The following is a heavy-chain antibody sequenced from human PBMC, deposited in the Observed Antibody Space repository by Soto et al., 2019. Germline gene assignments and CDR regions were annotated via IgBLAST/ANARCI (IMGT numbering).Heavy chain of an antibody. CDR3: ARFTRGSSGDY. V-gene: IGHV3-7*01. CDR2: IKEDGSDK. D-gene: IGHD6-25*01. J-gene: IGHJ4*02. CDR1: GFTFNTYW. Sequence: VQLVESGGDLVQPGGSLRLSCVASGFTFNTYWMSWVRQAPGKGLEWVANIKEDGSDKYYVDSVKGRFTISRDNAQNLFYLHMNSLGAGDTAMYYCARFTRGSSGDYWGQGTLVTVSS.